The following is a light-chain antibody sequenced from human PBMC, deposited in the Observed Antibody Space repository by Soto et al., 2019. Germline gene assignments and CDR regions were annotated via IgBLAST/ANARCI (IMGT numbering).Light chain of an antibody. V-gene: IGLV2-14*01. CDR1: TTDVGGFNH. CDR3: IPHTSRGSLRV. J-gene: IGLJ3*02. CDR2: EVS. Sequence: QSVLTQPASVSGSPGQSITISCTGTTTDVGGFNHVSWYQHHPGKAPKLMISEVSLRASGVSDRFSGSKSGYTASLTISALHAEAEADYYCIPHTSRGSLRVFGGGTNVTVL.